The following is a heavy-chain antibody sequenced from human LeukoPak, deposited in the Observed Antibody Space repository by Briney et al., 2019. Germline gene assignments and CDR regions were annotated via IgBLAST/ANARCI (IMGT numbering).Heavy chain of an antibody. CDR1: GFTFSSYS. CDR2: IRSSSSCI. V-gene: IGHV3-21*01. CDR3: ARDVAAGTFDY. Sequence: GGSLRLSCAASGFTFSSYSMNWVRQAPGKGLEWVSSIRSSSSCIYYADSVKGRFTISRDNAKNSLYLQMNSLRAEDTAVYYCARDVAAGTFDYWGQGTLVTVSS. J-gene: IGHJ4*02. D-gene: IGHD6-13*01.